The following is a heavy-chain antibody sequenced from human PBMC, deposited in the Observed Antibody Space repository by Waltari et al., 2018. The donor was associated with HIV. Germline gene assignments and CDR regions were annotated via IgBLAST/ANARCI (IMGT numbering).Heavy chain of an antibody. CDR2: LNSDATIA. CDR3: TRDTDNWSGLGGFDP. D-gene: IGHD3-3*01. Sequence: DVQLVESGGRFVEPGGSLRLSCAASGFSLSRHWMHWVRQTPGKGLSWLTCLNSDATIATYADSVKGRFIISRDNADNTLYLQMNNLRTEDTAIYYCTRDTDNWSGLGGFDPWGQGTLVIVSS. V-gene: IGHV3-74*01. CDR1: GFSLSRHW. J-gene: IGHJ5*02.